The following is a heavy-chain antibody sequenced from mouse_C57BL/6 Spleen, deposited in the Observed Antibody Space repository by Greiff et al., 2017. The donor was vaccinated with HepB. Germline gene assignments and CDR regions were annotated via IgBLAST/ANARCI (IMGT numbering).Heavy chain of an antibody. J-gene: IGHJ3*01. V-gene: IGHV5-6*01. Sequence: EVQRVESGRDLVKPGGSLKLSCAASGFTFSSSGMSWVRQTPDKRLEWVATISSGGSYTYYPDSVKGRFTISRDNAKNTLYLQMSSLKSEDTAMYDCASGSVYGSSSWFAYWGQGTLVTVSA. CDR2: ISSGGSYT. D-gene: IGHD1-1*01. CDR3: ASGSVYGSSSWFAY. CDR1: GFTFSSSG.